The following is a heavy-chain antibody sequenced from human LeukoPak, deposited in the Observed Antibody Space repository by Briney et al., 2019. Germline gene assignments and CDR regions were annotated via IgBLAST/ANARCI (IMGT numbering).Heavy chain of an antibody. V-gene: IGHV4-39*01. J-gene: IGHJ3*01. Sequence: SETLSLSCTVSGDSICDTSYYWGWIRQPPGKGLEWIGSFYSGGNTYYNPSLKSRVTISVDTSKNQFSLQLTSVTAADTAVYYCARHRGYYGGNWGYAFDLWGQGTMVTVSS. CDR1: GDSICDTSYY. CDR2: FYSGGNT. D-gene: IGHD4-23*01. CDR3: ARHRGYYGGNWGYAFDL.